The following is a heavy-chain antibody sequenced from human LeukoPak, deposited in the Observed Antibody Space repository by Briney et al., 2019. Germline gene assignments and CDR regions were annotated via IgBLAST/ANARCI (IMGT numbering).Heavy chain of an antibody. V-gene: IGHV4-59*01. CDR3: AGYGSGSYWD. CDR1: GGSISGYY. Sequence: SETLSLTCTVSGGSISGYYWSWIRQPPGKGLEWIGYIYYSGSTNYNPSLKSRVTISVDTSKNQFSLKLSSVTAADTAVYYCAGYGSGSYWDWGQGTLVTVSS. J-gene: IGHJ4*02. D-gene: IGHD3-10*01. CDR2: IYYSGST.